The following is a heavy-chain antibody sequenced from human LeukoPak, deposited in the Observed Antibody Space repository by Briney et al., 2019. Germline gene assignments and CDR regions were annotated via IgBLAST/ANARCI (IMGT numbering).Heavy chain of an antibody. D-gene: IGHD3-22*01. CDR2: LYYSGST. Sequence: PSETLSLTCTVSGGSISSYYWSWIRQPPGKGLEWIGYLYYSGSTNYNPSLKSRVTISVDTSKNKFSLKLTAVTAADTAIYYCARDAPFYYHSSGYSAAEDAFDVWGHGTMVSVSS. V-gene: IGHV4-59*12. J-gene: IGHJ3*01. CDR1: GGSISSYY. CDR3: ARDAPFYYHSSGYSAAEDAFDV.